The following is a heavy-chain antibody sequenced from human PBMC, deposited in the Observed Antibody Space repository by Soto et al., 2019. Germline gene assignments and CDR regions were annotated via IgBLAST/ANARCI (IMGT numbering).Heavy chain of an antibody. CDR3: AKACSGGSCYNLEYFQH. J-gene: IGHJ1*01. D-gene: IGHD2-15*01. Sequence: PGGSLRLSCAASGFTFSSYGMHWVRQAPGKGLEWVAVISYDGSNKYYADSVKGRLTISRDNSKNTLYLQMNSLRAEDTAVYYCAKACSGGSCYNLEYFQHWGQGTLVTVSS. CDR2: ISYDGSNK. CDR1: GFTFSSYG. V-gene: IGHV3-30*18.